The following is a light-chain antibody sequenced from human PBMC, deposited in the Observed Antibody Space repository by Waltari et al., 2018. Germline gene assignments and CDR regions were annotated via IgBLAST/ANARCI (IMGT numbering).Light chain of an antibody. CDR3: MHSIQFPRT. Sequence: IVMTPTQLSLSVTPGQPDSISCNSIQSLLHRDGKTYFYWYLQKPGQPPKLLIYEVSNRFSGVPDRFSGSGSGTDFTLKISRVEAEDVGVYYCMHSIQFPRTFGQGTKLEIK. CDR2: EVS. CDR1: QSLLHRDGKTY. V-gene: IGKV2D-29*01. J-gene: IGKJ2*01.